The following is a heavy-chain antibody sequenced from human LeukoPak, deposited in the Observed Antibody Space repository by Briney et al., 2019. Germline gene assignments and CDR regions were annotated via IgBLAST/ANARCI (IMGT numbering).Heavy chain of an antibody. J-gene: IGHJ4*02. V-gene: IGHV4-59*01. CDR1: GGSISSYY. D-gene: IGHD1-26*01. CDR3: ARAYSGTLPAKD. Sequence: SETLSLTCTVSGGSISSYYWTWIRQPPGKGLEWIGYIHDSGRTNYNPSLKSRVTISVDTSKNQFSLKLSSVTAADTAVYYCARAYSGTLPAKDWGQGSLVTVSS. CDR2: IHDSGRT.